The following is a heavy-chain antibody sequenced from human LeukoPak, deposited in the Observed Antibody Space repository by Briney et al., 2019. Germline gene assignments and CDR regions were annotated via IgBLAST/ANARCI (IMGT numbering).Heavy chain of an antibody. V-gene: IGHV4-30-2*01. CDR2: IYHSGST. Sequence: PSETLSLTCTVSGGSISSGGYYWSWIRQPPGKGLEWIGYIYHSGSTYYNPSLKSRVTISVDRSKNQFSLKLSSVTAADTAVYYCTRLGGQQLVSDYWGQGTLVTVSS. CDR1: GGSISSGGYY. CDR3: TRLGGQQLVSDY. J-gene: IGHJ4*02. D-gene: IGHD6-13*01.